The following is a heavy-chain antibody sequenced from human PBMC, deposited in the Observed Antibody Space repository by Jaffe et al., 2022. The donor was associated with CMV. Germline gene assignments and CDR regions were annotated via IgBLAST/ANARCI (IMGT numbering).Heavy chain of an antibody. CDR3: ARTPAGPPYNYMDV. CDR2: IYYKGST. CDR1: DDSISRYY. V-gene: IGHV4-59*01. Sequence: QVQLQESGPGLVKPSETLSLTCTVSDDSISRYYWSWIRQPPGKGLEWIGYIYYKGSTIYNPSLRSRVTISVDTSKNQFSLKLSSVTAADTAIYYCARTPAGPPYNYMDVWGKGTTVTVSS. J-gene: IGHJ6*03.